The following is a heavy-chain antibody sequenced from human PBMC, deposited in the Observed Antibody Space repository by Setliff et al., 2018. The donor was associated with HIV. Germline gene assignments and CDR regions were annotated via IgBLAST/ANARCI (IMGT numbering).Heavy chain of an antibody. V-gene: IGHV4-34*01. CDR2: INHRGST. CDR3: GRMGFLEWLYPFLDAFDI. CDR1: GGSFSDYY. Sequence: SETLSLTCAVYGGSFSDYYWSWIRQPPGKGLEWIGEINHRGSTNYNPSLKSRVTISVDTSENQVSLKLNSVTAADTARYYCGRMGFLEWLYPFLDAFDIWGQGKMVTVSS. D-gene: IGHD3-3*01. J-gene: IGHJ3*02.